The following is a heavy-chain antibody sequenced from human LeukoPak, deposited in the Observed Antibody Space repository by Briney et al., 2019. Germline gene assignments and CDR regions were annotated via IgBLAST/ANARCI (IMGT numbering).Heavy chain of an antibody. CDR1: GGSISSYY. D-gene: IGHD6-19*01. CDR2: IYYSGST. V-gene: IGHV4-59*01. Sequence: SETLSLTCTVSGGSISSYYWSWIRQTPGKGLEWIGYIYYSGSTNYNPSLKSRVTISVDTSKNQFSLKLSSVTAADTAVYYCTGATTVAGSYFDYWGQGTLVTVSS. J-gene: IGHJ4*02. CDR3: TGATTVAGSYFDY.